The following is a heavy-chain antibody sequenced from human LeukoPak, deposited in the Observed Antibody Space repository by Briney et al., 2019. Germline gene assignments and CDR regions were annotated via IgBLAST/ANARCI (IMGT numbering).Heavy chain of an antibody. D-gene: IGHD6-13*01. CDR2: IRSKANSYAT. J-gene: IGHJ4*02. CDR1: GFTFSGSA. CDR3: TRRASSWSADIDY. Sequence: PGGSLRLSCAASGFTFSGSAMHWVRQASGKGLEWVGRIRSKANSYATAYAASVKGRFTISRDDSKNTAYLQMNSLKTEDTAVYYCTRRASSWSADIDYWGQGTLVTVSS. V-gene: IGHV3-73*01.